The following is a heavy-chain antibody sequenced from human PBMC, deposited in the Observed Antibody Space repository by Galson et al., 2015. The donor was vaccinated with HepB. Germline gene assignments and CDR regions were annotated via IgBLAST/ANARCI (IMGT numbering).Heavy chain of an antibody. D-gene: IGHD3-22*01. J-gene: IGHJ4*02. Sequence: SLRLSCAASGFTFSSYAMHWVRQAPGKGLEWVAVISYDGSNKYYADSVKGRFTISRDNSKNTLYLQMNSLRAEDTAVYYCASVYYDSSGYSSFDYWGQGTLVTVSS. CDR2: ISYDGSNK. CDR3: ASVYYDSSGYSSFDY. CDR1: GFTFSSYA. V-gene: IGHV3-30*04.